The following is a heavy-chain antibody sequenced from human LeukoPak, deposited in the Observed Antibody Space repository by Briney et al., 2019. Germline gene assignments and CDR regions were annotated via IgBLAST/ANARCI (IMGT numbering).Heavy chain of an antibody. CDR1: GFTFSSYA. Sequence: GGSLRLSCAASGFTFSSYAMSWVRQAPGKGLEWVSGISGSGGSTYYADSVKGRFTISRDNSKNTLYLQMNSLRAEDTAVFYCAKGLSYYHYNNMDVWGQGTTVTVSS. J-gene: IGHJ6*02. D-gene: IGHD2/OR15-2a*01. V-gene: IGHV3-23*01. CDR3: AKGLSYYHYNNMDV. CDR2: ISGSGGST.